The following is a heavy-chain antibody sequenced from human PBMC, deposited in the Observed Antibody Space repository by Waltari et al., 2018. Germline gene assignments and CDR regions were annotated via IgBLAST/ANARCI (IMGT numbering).Heavy chain of an antibody. J-gene: IGHJ1*01. Sequence: QVQLVQSGAEVKKPGDSVKVSCKASGYTFANYGISWVRQAPGQGLEWMGWISPYNVKINHARKFQDRVTMTTDTSTNTAYMELRSLTSDDTALYYCARDRSTQEDRDFQYWGQGTLVTVSS. V-gene: IGHV1-18*01. D-gene: IGHD3-22*01. CDR2: ISPYNVKI. CDR3: ARDRSTQEDRDFQY. CDR1: GYTFANYG.